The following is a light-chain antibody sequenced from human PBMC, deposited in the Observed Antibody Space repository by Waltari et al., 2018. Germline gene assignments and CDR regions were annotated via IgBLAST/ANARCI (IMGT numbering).Light chain of an antibody. CDR2: ATS. Sequence: DIQVTQSPSPLPASVGDRVTITCRASQSMSSFLNWYQQKPGKAPRLLISATSNLQSGVPSRFSGSGSGADCTLTINSLQPEDFATYYCLQSYSLSLFTFGPGTRVDIK. CDR1: QSMSSF. CDR3: LQSYSLSLFT. V-gene: IGKV1-39*01. J-gene: IGKJ3*01.